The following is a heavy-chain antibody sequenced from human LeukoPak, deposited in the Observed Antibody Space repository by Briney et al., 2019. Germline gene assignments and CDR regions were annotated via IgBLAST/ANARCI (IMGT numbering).Heavy chain of an antibody. CDR3: ATVGITGTTHMSWFDP. D-gene: IGHD1-7*01. CDR1: GSTLTELS. CDR2: FDPEDGET. J-gene: IGHJ5*02. V-gene: IGHV1-24*01. Sequence: SVKVSCKVSGSTLTELSMHWVRQAPGHRLEWMGGFDPEDGETIYAQKFQGRVTMTEDTSTDTAYMELSSLTSEDTAVYYCATVGITGTTHMSWFDPWGQGTLVTVSS.